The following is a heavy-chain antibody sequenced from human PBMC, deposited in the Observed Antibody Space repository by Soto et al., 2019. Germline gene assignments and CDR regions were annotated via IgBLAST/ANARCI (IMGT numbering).Heavy chain of an antibody. V-gene: IGHV3-7*04. Sequence: EVQLLESGGGLVQPGGSLRLSCAASGFTFSTYRMKWVRQAPGKGLEWVANIKQDGSEKYYVDSVKGRFTISRDNATNTPYVQMTCLRAEDTAVYYCGRGGYNCDPNDYFDYWGQGTTVTVSS. CDR2: IKQDGSEK. CDR3: GRGGYNCDPNDYFDY. D-gene: IGHD5-18*01. CDR1: GFTFSTYR. J-gene: IGHJ4*02.